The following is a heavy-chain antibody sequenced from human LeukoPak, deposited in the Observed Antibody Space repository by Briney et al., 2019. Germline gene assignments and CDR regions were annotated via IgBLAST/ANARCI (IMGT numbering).Heavy chain of an antibody. J-gene: IGHJ4*02. V-gene: IGHV3-21*01. CDR2: ISSSSNYI. D-gene: IGHD3-22*01. CDR3: ARVTYFDSSGYSH. CDR1: GFTFSSYN. Sequence: GGSLRLSCAASGFTFSSYNMNWVRQAPGKGLEWVSSISSSSNYIYYADSVKGRFTISRDNAKNSLYLQMNSLRAEDTAVHYCARVTYFDSSGYSHWGQGTLVTVSS.